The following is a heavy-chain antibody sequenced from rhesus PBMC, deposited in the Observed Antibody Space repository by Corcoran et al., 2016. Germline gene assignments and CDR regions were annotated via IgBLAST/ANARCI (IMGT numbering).Heavy chain of an antibody. V-gene: IGHV3-72*01. CDR2: IGPGGDT. CDR1: GFTFSSYA. CDR3: AREVGSNHFYY. J-gene: IGHJ4*01. D-gene: IGHD6-19*01. Sequence: EVQLVESGGGLVQPGGSLRLSCAASGFTFSSYAMQWVHQAPGKGLEWVSAIGPGGDTYYADAVKGRFTVSRDNAKNSLYLQMNSLRAEDTAVYYCAREVGSNHFYYWGQGVLVTVSS.